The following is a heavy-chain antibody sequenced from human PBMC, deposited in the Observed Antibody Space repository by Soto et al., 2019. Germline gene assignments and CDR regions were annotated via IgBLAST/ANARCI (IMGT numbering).Heavy chain of an antibody. V-gene: IGHV4-59*01. J-gene: IGHJ4*02. D-gene: IGHD3-22*01. CDR2: IYYDGST. CDR1: GGSISTYY. Sequence: PSETLSLTCTVSGGSISTYYWSWIRQPPGKGLEWIGYIYYDGSTSYNPSLRSRVTISVDTSKNQFSLILSSVTSADTAVYYCARDRGNYYDSSGFDYRGQGTLVTVSS. CDR3: ARDRGNYYDSSGFDY.